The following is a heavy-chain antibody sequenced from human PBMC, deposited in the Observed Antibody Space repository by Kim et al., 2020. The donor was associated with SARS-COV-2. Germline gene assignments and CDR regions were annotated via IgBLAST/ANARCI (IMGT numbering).Heavy chain of an antibody. CDR2: IGTAGDT. CDR3: ARGGVHAGGMDV. CDR1: GFTFSSYD. J-gene: IGHJ6*02. Sequence: GGSLRLSCAASGFTFSSYDMHWVRQATGKGLEWVSAIGTAGDTYYPGSVKGRFTISRENAKNSLYLQMNSLRAGDTAVYYCARGGVHAGGMDVWGQGTTVTVSS. D-gene: IGHD3-10*01. V-gene: IGHV3-13*01.